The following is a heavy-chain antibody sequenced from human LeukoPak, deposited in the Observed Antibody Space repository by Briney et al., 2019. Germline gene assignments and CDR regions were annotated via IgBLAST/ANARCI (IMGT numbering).Heavy chain of an antibody. V-gene: IGHV3-23*01. CDR1: GFTFSSYA. Sequence: GGSLRLSCAASGFTFSSYAMNCVRRAPGKGLEGVSAISGSGCRTYYADSVKGRFTISKDNSKNTMYLQMNSLRAEDTAMYYCAKGSIDYCQSAAGNWGQGSLVTVSS. CDR3: AKGSIDYCQSAAGN. CDR2: ISGSGCRT. D-gene: IGHD3-16*01. J-gene: IGHJ4*02.